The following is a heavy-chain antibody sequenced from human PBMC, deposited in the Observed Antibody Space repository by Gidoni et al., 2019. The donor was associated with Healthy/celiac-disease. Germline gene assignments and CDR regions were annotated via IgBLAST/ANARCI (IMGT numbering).Heavy chain of an antibody. CDR1: GFTFSSYS. D-gene: IGHD3-22*01. J-gene: IGHJ3*02. Sequence: EVQLLESGGGLVQPGGSLRLSCAASGFTFSSYSMRWVRQAPGTGLEWVSAIRGSGGSTYYADSVKGRFTISRDKSKNTLYLQMNSLRAEDTAVYYCAKASDITMIVVVTGAWGAFDIWGQGTMVTVSS. V-gene: IGHV3-23*01. CDR3: AKASDITMIVVVTGAWGAFDI. CDR2: IRGSGGST.